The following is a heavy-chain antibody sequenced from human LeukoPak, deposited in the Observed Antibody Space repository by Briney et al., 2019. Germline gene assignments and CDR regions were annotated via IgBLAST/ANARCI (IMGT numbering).Heavy chain of an antibody. D-gene: IGHD6-13*01. CDR3: ARVGIAAAVVWFDP. J-gene: IGHJ5*02. V-gene: IGHV4-59*01. Sequence: SETLSLTCTVSGGSISSYYWSWIRQPPGKGLEWIGYIYYSGSTNYNPSLKSRVTISVDTSRNQFSLKLSSVTAADTAVYYCARVGIAAAVVWFDPRGQGTLVTVSS. CDR2: IYYSGST. CDR1: GGSISSYY.